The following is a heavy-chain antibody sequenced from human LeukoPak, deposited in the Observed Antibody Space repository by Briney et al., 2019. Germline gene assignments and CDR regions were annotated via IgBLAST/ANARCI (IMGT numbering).Heavy chain of an antibody. Sequence: GGSLRLSCAASGFTFSSYAMSWVRQAPGQGLEWVSLISGDGGSTYYADSVKGRFTISRDNSKNSLYLQMNSLRTEDSALYYCAKDIAHECCYWFDYWGQGTLVTVSS. D-gene: IGHD2-8*01. J-gene: IGHJ5*01. CDR2: ISGDGGST. CDR3: AKDIAHECCYWFDY. CDR1: GFTFSSYA. V-gene: IGHV3-43*02.